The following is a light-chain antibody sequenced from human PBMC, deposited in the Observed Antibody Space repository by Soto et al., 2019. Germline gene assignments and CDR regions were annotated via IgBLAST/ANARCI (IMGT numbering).Light chain of an antibody. CDR2: GNS. Sequence: QSVLTQPPSVSGAPGQTVTISCTGSSTNIGAGYDVPWYQQLPGTAPKLLIYGNSNRPSGVPDRFCGSKSGTSASLAITGLEAEDEADYYCQSYDSSRSGWVFGGGTKLTVL. CDR3: QSYDSSRSGWV. CDR1: STNIGAGYD. V-gene: IGLV1-40*01. J-gene: IGLJ3*02.